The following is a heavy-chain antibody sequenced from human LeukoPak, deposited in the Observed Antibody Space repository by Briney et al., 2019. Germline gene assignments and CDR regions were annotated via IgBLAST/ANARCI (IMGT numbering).Heavy chain of an antibody. D-gene: IGHD6-19*01. J-gene: IGHJ4*02. Sequence: GASVKVSCKASEYTFTGYYMHWVRQAPGQGLEWMGWINPNSGGTNYAQKFQGRVTMTRDTSISTAYMELSRLRSDDTAVYYCASALLAVAGTGGPYWGQGTLVTVSS. V-gene: IGHV1-2*02. CDR2: INPNSGGT. CDR1: EYTFTGYY. CDR3: ASALLAVAGTGGPY.